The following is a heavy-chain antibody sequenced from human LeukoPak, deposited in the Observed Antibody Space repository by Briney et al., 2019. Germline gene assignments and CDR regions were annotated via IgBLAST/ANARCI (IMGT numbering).Heavy chain of an antibody. CDR3: AREMGAATTYFDY. CDR1: GFTFSSYT. J-gene: IGHJ4*02. V-gene: IGHV3-53*01. Sequence: GGSLRLSCAASGFTFSSYTMSWVRQAPGKGLEWVSVLYSGGKTYYADSAKGRFTISRDSSTNTLYLQMESLRAEDTAVYYCAREMGAATTYFDYWGQGTLVIVS. D-gene: IGHD1-1*01. CDR2: LYSGGKT.